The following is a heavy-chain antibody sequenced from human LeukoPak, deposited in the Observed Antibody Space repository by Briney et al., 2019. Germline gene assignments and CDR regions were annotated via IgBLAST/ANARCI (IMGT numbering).Heavy chain of an antibody. CDR3: ARDKILESFDS. J-gene: IGHJ4*02. V-gene: IGHV3-21*01. CDR1: GFRFSSYG. CDR2: ISTSGSYI. Sequence: GGSLRLSCAASGFRFSSYGMSWVRQAPGKGLEWVSSISTSGSYIYYADSVKGRFTISRDNAKNSLFLQMNSLTDEDTALYFCARDKILESFDSWGQGTLVTVSS. D-gene: IGHD2-15*01.